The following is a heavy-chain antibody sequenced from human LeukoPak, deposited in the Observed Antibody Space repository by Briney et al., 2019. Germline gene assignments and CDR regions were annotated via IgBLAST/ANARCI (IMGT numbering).Heavy chain of an antibody. CDR1: GDSVSSNSAA. V-gene: IGHV6-1*01. J-gene: IGHJ4*02. D-gene: IGHD2-15*01. CDR3: ARGRIGYCSGGSCSTATLFDY. Sequence: SQTLSLTCAISGDSVSSNSAAWNWLRQSPSRGLEWLGRTYYRSKWYNDYAVSVQSRLTINPDTSKNQFSLQLNSVTPEDTAVYYCARGRIGYCSGGSCSTATLFDYWGQGTLVTVSS. CDR2: TYYRSKWYN.